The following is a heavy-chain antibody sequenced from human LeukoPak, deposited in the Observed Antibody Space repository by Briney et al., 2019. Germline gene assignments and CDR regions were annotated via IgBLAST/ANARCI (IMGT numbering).Heavy chain of an antibody. Sequence: GGSLRLSCAASGFTFSNYGMHWVRQATGKGLEWVSGIGTAGDIYYPGSVKGRFTISRENAKNSLYLQMNSLRAGDTAVYYCARVGEGGKGFDYWGQGTLVTVSS. V-gene: IGHV3-13*01. CDR3: ARVGEGGKGFDY. J-gene: IGHJ4*02. CDR1: GFTFSNYG. CDR2: IGTAGDI. D-gene: IGHD4-23*01.